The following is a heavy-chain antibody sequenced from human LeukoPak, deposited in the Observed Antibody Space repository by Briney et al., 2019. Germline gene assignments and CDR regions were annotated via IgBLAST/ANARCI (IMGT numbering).Heavy chain of an antibody. Sequence: ETLSLTCTVSGDSISTYYWTWIRQPPGPGLEWIGYMYYSGSTNYNPSLKSRVTISVDTSKNQFSLKLSSVTAADTAVYYCARGTMMVGPWGQGTLVAVSS. CDR3: ARGTMMVGP. J-gene: IGHJ5*02. D-gene: IGHD3-22*01. V-gene: IGHV4-59*01. CDR2: MYYSGST. CDR1: GDSISTYY.